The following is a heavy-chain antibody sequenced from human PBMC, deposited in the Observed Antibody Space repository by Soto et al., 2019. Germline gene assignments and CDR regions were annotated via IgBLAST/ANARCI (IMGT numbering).Heavy chain of an antibody. CDR3: AKNGQPPYYYSGMDV. J-gene: IGHJ6*02. CDR2: ISGYNGDT. D-gene: IGHD2-8*01. CDR1: GYTFSRYG. V-gene: IGHV1-18*01. Sequence: QGQLVQSGPEAKKPGASVKVSCKASGYTFSRYGISWVRQAPGQGLEWMGWISGYNGDTKYAQKVQGRVTMTIDTSTYTAYMELRSLTSDNTARYYSAKNGQPPYYYSGMDVWGQGTTVTVSS.